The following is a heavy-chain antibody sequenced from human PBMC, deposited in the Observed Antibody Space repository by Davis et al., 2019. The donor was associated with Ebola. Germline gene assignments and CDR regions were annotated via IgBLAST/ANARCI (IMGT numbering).Heavy chain of an antibody. CDR1: GFTFTSSA. V-gene: IGHV1-58*01. D-gene: IGHD2-2*01. CDR2: IVVGSGNT. Sequence: SVKVSCKASGFTFTSSAVQWVRQARGQRLEWIGWIVVGSGNTNYAQKFQERVTITRDMSTSTAYMELSSLRSEDTAVYYCAADGCSSTSCSQKNWYFDLWGRGTLVTVSS. J-gene: IGHJ2*01. CDR3: AADGCSSTSCSQKNWYFDL.